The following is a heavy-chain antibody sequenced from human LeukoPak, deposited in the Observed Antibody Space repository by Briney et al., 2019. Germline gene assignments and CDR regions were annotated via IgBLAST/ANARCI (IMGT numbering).Heavy chain of an antibody. Sequence: SETLSLTCTVSGGSISSYYWSWIRQPPGKGLEWIGYIYYSGSTNYNPSLKGRVTISVDTSKNQFSLKLSSVTAADTAVYYCAGAIFGVAPGVYWGQGTLVTVSS. CDR1: GGSISSYY. CDR3: AGAIFGVAPGVY. CDR2: IYYSGST. J-gene: IGHJ4*02. D-gene: IGHD3-3*01. V-gene: IGHV4-59*01.